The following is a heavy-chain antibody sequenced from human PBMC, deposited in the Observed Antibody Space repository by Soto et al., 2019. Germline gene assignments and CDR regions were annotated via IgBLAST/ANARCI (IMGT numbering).Heavy chain of an antibody. CDR2: INPNSGGT. V-gene: IGHV1-2*04. CDR3: ARGYCTGGSCYSTTTYYYYMDV. CDR1: GYTFSDHY. D-gene: IGHD2-15*01. Sequence: QVQLVQSGAEVKKPGASVKVSCTASGYTFSDHYMHWVRQAPGQGLEWLGWINPNSGGTNYAQKFQGWATKTRDTSISTVYMELSRLRSDDTAVYYCARGYCTGGSCYSTTTYYYYMDVWGKGTTVTVSS. J-gene: IGHJ6*03.